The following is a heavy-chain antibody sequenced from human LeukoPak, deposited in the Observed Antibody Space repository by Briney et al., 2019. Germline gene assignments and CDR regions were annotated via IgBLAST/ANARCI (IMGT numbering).Heavy chain of an antibody. CDR2: INHSGST. CDR1: GGSFSGYY. V-gene: IGHV4-34*01. Sequence: SETLSLTCAVYGGSFSGYYWSWIRQPPGKGLERIGEINHSGSTNYNPSLKSRVTISVDTSKNQFSLKLSSVTAADTAVYYCARAADSSSWYPSDYWGQGTLVTVSS. D-gene: IGHD6-13*01. J-gene: IGHJ4*02. CDR3: ARAADSSSWYPSDY.